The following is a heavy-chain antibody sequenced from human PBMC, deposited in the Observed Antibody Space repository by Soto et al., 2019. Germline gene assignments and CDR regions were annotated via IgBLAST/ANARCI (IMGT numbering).Heavy chain of an antibody. CDR2: VTGSGSST. CDR1: GFTFSNYA. V-gene: IGHV3-23*01. CDR3: SKSKGYCSGGNCLLQSHFDY. J-gene: IGHJ4*02. D-gene: IGHD2-15*01. Sequence: GGSLRLSCAASGFTFSNYAMSWVRQAPGKGLEWVSSVTGSGSSTYFADSVKGRFTISRDNSKNTLYLQMNSLRAEDTAVYYCSKSKGYCSGGNCLLQSHFDYWGEGT.